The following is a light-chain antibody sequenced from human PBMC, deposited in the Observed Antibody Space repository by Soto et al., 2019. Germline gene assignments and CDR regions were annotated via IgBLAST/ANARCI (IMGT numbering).Light chain of an antibody. CDR1: SSDVGGYNY. J-gene: IGLJ1*01. Sequence: QSALTQPRSVSASPGQSVTISRTGTSSDVGGYNYVSWYQQNPGKAPKLMIYDASKRPPGVPDRFSGSKSGNTAFLTISVLQAEDEADYYCCSYAGSYSDVFGTSTKVTVL. CDR2: DAS. CDR3: CSYAGSYSDV. V-gene: IGLV2-11*02.